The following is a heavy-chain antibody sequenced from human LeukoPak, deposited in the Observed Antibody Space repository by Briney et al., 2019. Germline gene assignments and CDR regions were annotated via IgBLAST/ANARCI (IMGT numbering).Heavy chain of an antibody. V-gene: IGHV1-18*01. J-gene: IGHJ4*02. D-gene: IGHD3-10*01. CDR2: ISAYNGNT. Sequence: ASVKVSCKASGYTFTSYGISWVRQAPGQGLEWMGWISAYNGNTNYAQKLQGRVTMTRNTSISTAYMELSSLRSEDTAVYYCARCSYYYGSGSYSSFDYWGQGTLVTVSS. CDR3: ARCSYYYGSGSYSSFDY. CDR1: GYTFTSYG.